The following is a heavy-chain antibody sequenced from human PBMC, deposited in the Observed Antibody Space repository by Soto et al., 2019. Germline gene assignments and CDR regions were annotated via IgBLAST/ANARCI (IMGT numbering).Heavy chain of an antibody. Sequence: QLQLQESGPGLVKPSETLSLTCTVSGGSISSSSYYWGWIRQPPGKGREWIGSIYYSGSTYYNPSLKSRVTISVDTSKNQFSLKLSSVTAADTAVYYCARQGDEAGYSGPRDYYGMDVWGQGTTVTVSS. V-gene: IGHV4-39*01. J-gene: IGHJ6*02. CDR1: GGSISSSSYY. D-gene: IGHD5-12*01. CDR2: IYYSGST. CDR3: ARQGDEAGYSGPRDYYGMDV.